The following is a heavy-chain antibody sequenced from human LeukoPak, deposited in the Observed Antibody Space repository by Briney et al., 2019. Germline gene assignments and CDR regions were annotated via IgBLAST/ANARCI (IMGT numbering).Heavy chain of an antibody. V-gene: IGHV5-51*01. J-gene: IGHJ1*01. D-gene: IGHD3-22*01. CDR3: ARQSKSTGYYYDSSGYIEHFQH. CDR1: GYSFTSYW. CDR2: IYPGDSDT. Sequence: GESLKISCKGSGYSFTSYWIGWVRQMPGKGLEWMGIIYPGDSDTRYSPSFQGQVTISADKSISTAYLQWSSLKASDTAMYYCARQSKSTGYYYDSSGYIEHFQHWGQGTLVTVSS.